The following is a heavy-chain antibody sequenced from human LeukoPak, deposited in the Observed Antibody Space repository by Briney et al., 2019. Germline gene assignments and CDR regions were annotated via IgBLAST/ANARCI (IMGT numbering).Heavy chain of an antibody. V-gene: IGHV3-74*01. Sequence: PGGSLRLSCAASGFTFSSSWMHWVRQGPGKGLVWVARMNADGRTINYADSVKGRFTISRDNAKNTLYLQMNSLRTEDAAVYCCARAGNYYFDLWGRGTQVTVSS. D-gene: IGHD1-7*01. CDR3: ARAGNYYFDL. CDR1: GFTFSSSW. CDR2: MNADGRTI. J-gene: IGHJ2*01.